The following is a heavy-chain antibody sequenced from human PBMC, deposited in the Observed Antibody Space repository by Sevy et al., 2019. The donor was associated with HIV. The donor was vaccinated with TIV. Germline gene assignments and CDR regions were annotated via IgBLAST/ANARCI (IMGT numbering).Heavy chain of an antibody. Sequence: ASVKVSCKASGFIFTNSAVQWVRQARGQPLEWIGWTVVGSGKTDYAQKFQERVTLTRDMSISTAYMELSSLRSEDTAVYYCAAEDMTTWGGPLRLFDIWGQGTVVTVSS. D-gene: IGHD3-16*01. CDR3: AAEDMTTWGGPLRLFDI. CDR2: TVVGSGKT. V-gene: IGHV1-58*01. J-gene: IGHJ3*02. CDR1: GFIFTNSA.